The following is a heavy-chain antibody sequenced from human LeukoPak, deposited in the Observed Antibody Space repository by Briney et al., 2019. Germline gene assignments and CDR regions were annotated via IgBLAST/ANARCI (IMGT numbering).Heavy chain of an antibody. CDR1: GFTFSNYA. D-gene: IGHD1-7*01. CDR3: AIYSHGNYYNGLDV. V-gene: IGHV3-23*01. J-gene: IGHJ6*02. Sequence: GGSLRLSCAVSGFTFSNYAVSWVRQPPGEGLEWVSAISGSGETSYYADSVKGRFTISRDNSKNTLYLQMNSLRAEDTAVYYCAIYSHGNYYNGLDVWGQGTTVTVSS. CDR2: ISGSGETS.